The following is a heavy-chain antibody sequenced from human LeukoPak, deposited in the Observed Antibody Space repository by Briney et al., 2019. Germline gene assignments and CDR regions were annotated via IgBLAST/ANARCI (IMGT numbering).Heavy chain of an antibody. J-gene: IGHJ4*02. CDR1: GFTLTSYE. Sequence: GGSLRLSCAASGFTLTSYEMNWVRLAPGKGLEWISYISRAGNSIYYADSVKSRFTVSRDSAKNSLYLQMNSLRAEDTAVYYCARGPYSSNWYVDYWGQGTLVTVAS. D-gene: IGHD6-13*01. CDR3: ARGPYSSNWYVDY. V-gene: IGHV3-48*03. CDR2: ISRAGNSI.